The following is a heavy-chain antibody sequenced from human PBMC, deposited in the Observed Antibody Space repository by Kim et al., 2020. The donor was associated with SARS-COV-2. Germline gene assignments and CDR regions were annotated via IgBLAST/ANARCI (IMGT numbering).Heavy chain of an antibody. D-gene: IGHD2-15*01. J-gene: IGHJ4*02. CDR2: GTT. CDR3: TTGDRSILDY. Sequence: GTTDFAAPVKGRFTITRDQSKNTLYLLMNSLKTEYTAVYYCTTGDRSILDYWGQGTLVTVSS. V-gene: IGHV3-15*01.